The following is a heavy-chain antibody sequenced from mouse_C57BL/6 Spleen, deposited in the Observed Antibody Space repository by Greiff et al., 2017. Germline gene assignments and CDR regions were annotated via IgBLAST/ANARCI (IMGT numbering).Heavy chain of an antibody. V-gene: IGHV10-1*01. D-gene: IGHD2-14*01. CDR3: VREVRAMDY. CDR1: GFSFNTYA. Sequence: EVQGVESGGGLVQPKGSLKLSCAASGFSFNTYAMNWVRQAPGKGLEWVARIRSKSNNYATYYADSVKDRFTISRDDSESMLYLQMNNLKTEDTAMYYCVREVRAMDYWGQGTSVTVSS. J-gene: IGHJ4*01. CDR2: IRSKSNNYAT.